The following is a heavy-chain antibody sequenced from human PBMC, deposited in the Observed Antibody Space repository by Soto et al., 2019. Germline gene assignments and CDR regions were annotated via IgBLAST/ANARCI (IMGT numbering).Heavy chain of an antibody. V-gene: IGHV1-18*01. J-gene: IGHJ6*02. CDR3: ARDRYSSSSTIYYYYFGMDV. CDR2: ISAYNGNT. D-gene: IGHD6-6*01. CDR1: GYTFTSYG. Sequence: SVKVSCKASGYTFTSYGISWVRQAPGQGLEWMGWISAYNGNTNYAQKLQGRVTMTTDTSTSTAYMELRSLRSDDTAVYYCARDRYSSSSTIYYYYFGMDVWGQGTTVTVSS.